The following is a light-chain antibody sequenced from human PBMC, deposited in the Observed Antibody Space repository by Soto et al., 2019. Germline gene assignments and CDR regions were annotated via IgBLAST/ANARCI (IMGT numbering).Light chain of an antibody. CDR3: QQYYDLPIT. Sequence: DIQMTQSPSTLSASVGDRVTITCRASQSISNWLAWYQQKPGKAPKLLIYDASILESGVPSRFSGSGSGTEFTLTITSLQPDDFATYYCQQYYDLPITFGQGTRLEIK. CDR1: QSISNW. J-gene: IGKJ5*01. CDR2: DAS. V-gene: IGKV1-5*01.